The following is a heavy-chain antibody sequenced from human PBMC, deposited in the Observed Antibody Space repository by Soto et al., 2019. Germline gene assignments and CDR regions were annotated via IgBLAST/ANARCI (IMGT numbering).Heavy chain of an antibody. CDR3: AREVGHMDV. D-gene: IGHD2-2*01. Sequence: ASVKVSCKASGYTFTTYGINWVRQAPGQGLEWMGWVSPYNGDTTYAQKVLGRVTMTTDTSTTTAYLELRSLRSDDTAVYYCAREVGHMDVWGQGTTVTVSS. J-gene: IGHJ6*02. CDR1: GYTFTTYG. CDR2: VSPYNGDT. V-gene: IGHV1-18*04.